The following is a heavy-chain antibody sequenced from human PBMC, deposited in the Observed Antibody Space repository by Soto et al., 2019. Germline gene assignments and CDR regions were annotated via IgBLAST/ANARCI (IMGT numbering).Heavy chain of an antibody. Sequence: QVQLQESGPGLVKPSQTLSLTCTVSGGSSSSGGYYGSWIRQHPGKGLEWIGYIYYSGSTYYNPSLKSRDTISADTSKNQSSLKLSSVTAADTAVYYCATEPDYWGQRTLVTVSS. CDR2: IYYSGST. CDR3: ATEPDY. CDR1: GGSSSSGGYY. J-gene: IGHJ4*02. V-gene: IGHV4-31*03.